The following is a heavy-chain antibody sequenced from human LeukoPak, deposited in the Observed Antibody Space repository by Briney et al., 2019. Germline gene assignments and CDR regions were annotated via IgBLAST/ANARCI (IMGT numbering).Heavy chain of an antibody. J-gene: IGHJ6*02. CDR1: GFTFSSHT. V-gene: IGHV3-30-3*01. CDR2: ISYDGTKT. Sequence: GRSLRLSCAASGFTFSSHTMHWVRQAPGKGLEWVAVISYDGTKTYYADSVKGRFTISRDNSKNTLSLQMNSLRAEDTAVYYCARDRSHYYYGMDVWGQGTTVTVSS. CDR3: ARDRSHYYYGMDV.